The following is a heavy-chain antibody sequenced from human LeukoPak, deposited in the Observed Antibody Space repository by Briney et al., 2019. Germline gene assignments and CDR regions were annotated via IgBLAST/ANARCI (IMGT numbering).Heavy chain of an antibody. V-gene: IGHV4-39*01. CDR3: ARHPIVGATRPLYYFDY. Sequence: TSETLSLTCTVSGDSISTSRYSWGWIRQPPGKGLEWSGNIYYSGSTYYNPSLKSRVTISVDPSTNRFSLQLTSVTAADTAVYYCARHPIVGATRPLYYFDYWGQGNLVTVSS. J-gene: IGHJ4*02. D-gene: IGHD1-26*01. CDR2: IYYSGST. CDR1: GDSISTSRYS.